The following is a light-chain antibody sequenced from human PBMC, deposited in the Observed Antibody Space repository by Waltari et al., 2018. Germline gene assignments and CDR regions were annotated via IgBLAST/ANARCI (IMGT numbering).Light chain of an antibody. Sequence: EIVMTPSPASLSVSPGDRVTLSCRASQSVGTSLAWYQQRPGRAPRLLVYRASTRASDIPARFSGSGSGTDFTLSISTLQSEDFAVYYCQQYDDWPRTFGQGTKVEIK. CDR1: QSVGTS. CDR2: RAS. J-gene: IGKJ1*01. CDR3: QQYDDWPRT. V-gene: IGKV3-15*01.